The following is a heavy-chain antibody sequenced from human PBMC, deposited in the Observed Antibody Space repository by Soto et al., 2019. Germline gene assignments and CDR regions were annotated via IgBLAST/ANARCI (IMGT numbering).Heavy chain of an antibody. J-gene: IGHJ5*02. D-gene: IGHD6-6*01. CDR1: GGSISSGGYY. CDR3: ARGLSIAARLNWFDP. CDR2: IYYSGST. V-gene: IGHV4-31*03. Sequence: PSETLSLTCTVSGGSISSGGYYWSWIRQHPGKGLEWIGYIYYSGSTYYNPSLKSRVTISVDTSKNQFSLKLSSVTAADTAVYYCARGLSIAARLNWFDPWGQGTLVTAPQ.